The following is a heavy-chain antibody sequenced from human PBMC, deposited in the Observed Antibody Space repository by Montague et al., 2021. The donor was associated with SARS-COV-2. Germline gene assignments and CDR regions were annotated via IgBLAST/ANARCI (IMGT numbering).Heavy chain of an antibody. CDR2: IYTSGST. D-gene: IGHD5-24*01. CDR1: GGSISSSSYY. Sequence: TLSLTCTVSGGSISSSSYYWGWIRQPAGKGLEWIGRIYTSGSTNYNPSLKSRVTISVDTSKNQFSLKLSSVTAADTAVYYCARVFPRWLQFDPYFDYWGQGTLVTVSS. J-gene: IGHJ4*02. V-gene: IGHV4-61*02. CDR3: ARVFPRWLQFDPYFDY.